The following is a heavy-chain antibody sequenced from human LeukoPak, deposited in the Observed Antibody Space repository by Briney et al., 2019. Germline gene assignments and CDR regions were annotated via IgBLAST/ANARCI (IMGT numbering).Heavy chain of an antibody. CDR3: AGDFWSGYSLIDY. CDR1: GFTFSDYY. V-gene: IGHV3-53*01. J-gene: IGHJ4*02. CDR2: IYSGGST. Sequence: GGSLRLSCAASGFTFSDYYMSWVRQAPGKGLEWVSVIYSGGSTYYADSVKGRFTISRDNSKNTLYLQMNSLRAEDTAVYYCAGDFWSGYSLIDYWGQGTLVTVSS. D-gene: IGHD3-3*01.